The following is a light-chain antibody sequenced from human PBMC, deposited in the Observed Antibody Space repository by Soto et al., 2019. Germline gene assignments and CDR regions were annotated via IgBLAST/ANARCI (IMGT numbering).Light chain of an antibody. V-gene: IGKV4-1*01. Sequence: DIVMTQSPDSLAVSLGERATVNCKSSQSVLYSSNNKNYLAWYQQKPGQPPKLLIYWASTRESGVPDRFSGSWSGTDFTLTISSLQAEDVAVYYCQQYYSSWTFGQGTKVESK. CDR2: WAS. CDR1: QSVLYSSNNKNY. J-gene: IGKJ1*01. CDR3: QQYYSSWT.